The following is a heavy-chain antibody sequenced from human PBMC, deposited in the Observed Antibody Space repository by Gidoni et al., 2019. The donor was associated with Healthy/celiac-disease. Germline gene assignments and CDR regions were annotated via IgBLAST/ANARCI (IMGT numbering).Heavy chain of an antibody. J-gene: IGHJ6*03. D-gene: IGHD2-2*02. CDR1: GYTFTSYG. CDR2: ISAYNGNT. Sequence: QVQLVQSGAEVKKPGASVKVSCKASGYTFTSYGISWVRQAPGQGLEWMGWISAYNGNTNYAQKLQGRVTMTTDTSTSTAYMELRSLRSDDTAVYYCARDSSFCSSTSCYTGHYMDVWGKGTTVTVSS. V-gene: IGHV1-18*01. CDR3: ARDSSFCSSTSCYTGHYMDV.